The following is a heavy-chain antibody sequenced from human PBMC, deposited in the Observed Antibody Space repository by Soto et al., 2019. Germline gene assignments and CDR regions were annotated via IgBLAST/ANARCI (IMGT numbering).Heavy chain of an antibody. CDR3: ARGAVLGTPAIGAPMDV. V-gene: IGHV3-21*01. CDR2: ISSNSGYI. J-gene: IGHJ6*01. CDR1: GFTFSSYS. D-gene: IGHD2-2*01. Sequence: EVQLVESGGGLVKPGGSLTLSCAASGFTFSSYSMNWVRQAPGKGLEWDSSISSNSGYIYYADSVKGRFTISRDNAKNSLYLQMNSLRADDTAAYFCARGAVLGTPAIGAPMDVWGQGTTVTVSA.